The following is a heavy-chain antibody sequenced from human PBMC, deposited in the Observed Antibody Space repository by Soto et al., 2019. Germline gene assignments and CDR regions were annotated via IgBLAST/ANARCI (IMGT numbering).Heavy chain of an antibody. CDR3: ARGYYYGSGTIILDY. Sequence: QVQLQESGPGLVKPSQTLSLTCTVSGGSISSGGYYWSWIRQHPGKGLEWIGYIYYSGTTCYNPSLKSRVTTSVDTSKNQFSLTLSSVTAADTAVYFCARGYYYGSGTIILDYWGQGTLVTVSS. CDR1: GGSISSGGYY. J-gene: IGHJ4*02. CDR2: IYYSGTT. V-gene: IGHV4-31*03. D-gene: IGHD3-10*01.